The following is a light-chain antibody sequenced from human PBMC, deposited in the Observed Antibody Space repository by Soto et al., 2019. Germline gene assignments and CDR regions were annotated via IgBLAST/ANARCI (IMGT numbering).Light chain of an antibody. Sequence: DIVMTQSPDSLAVSLGERATINCKSSQSVLYSSNNKNSLAWYQQIPGQPPKLLIYWASTRESGVPDRFSGSGSGEDFALPISSLQAEDVAFYYCQQYYRTPVTFGGGTKVEIK. CDR2: WAS. V-gene: IGKV4-1*01. CDR3: QQYYRTPVT. CDR1: QSVLYSSNNKNS. J-gene: IGKJ4*01.